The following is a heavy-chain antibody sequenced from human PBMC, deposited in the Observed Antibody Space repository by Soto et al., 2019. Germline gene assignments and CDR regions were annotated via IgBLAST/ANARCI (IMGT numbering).Heavy chain of an antibody. J-gene: IGHJ6*02. V-gene: IGHV1-69*06. CDR1: GGTSSNFV. Sequence: QLQLVQSGAEVKKSGSSVKVSCKASGGTSSNFVITWVRQVPGQGLEXLGGILPMFGAVKYAQKFQDRLTITADRSTNTTAMELGSPTSDDTALYYCARPKRSGYDRGDSYYHTMDVWGHGTTVTVS. D-gene: IGHD3-3*01. CDR3: ARPKRSGYDRGDSYYHTMDV. CDR2: ILPMFGAV.